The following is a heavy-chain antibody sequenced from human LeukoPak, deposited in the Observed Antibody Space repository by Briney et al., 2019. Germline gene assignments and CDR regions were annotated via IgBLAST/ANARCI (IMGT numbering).Heavy chain of an antibody. D-gene: IGHD3-22*01. CDR1: GFTFSDYY. Sequence: GGSLRLSCAASGFTFSDYYMSWIRQAPGKGLEWVGNIKPDGTQNFYVDSVKGRFTISRDNAKNSLYLQLNSLRAEDTAVYYCARPGYYLDSSGFTEYFPHWGQGTLVTVSS. CDR3: ARPGYYLDSSGFTEYFPH. J-gene: IGHJ1*01. V-gene: IGHV3-7*01. CDR2: IKPDGTQN.